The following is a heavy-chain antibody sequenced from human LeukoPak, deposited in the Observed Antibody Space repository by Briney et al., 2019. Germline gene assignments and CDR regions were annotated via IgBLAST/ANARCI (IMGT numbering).Heavy chain of an antibody. J-gene: IGHJ6*02. CDR1: GGSISSYY. D-gene: IGHD5-12*01. CDR3: ARDVANYYGMDV. Sequence: NPSETLSLTCTVSGGSISSYYWSWIRQPPVKGLEWIGYIYYSGSTNYNPSLKSRVTISVDTSKNQFSLKLSSVTAADTAVYYCARDVANYYGMDVWGQGTTVTVSS. CDR2: IYYSGST. V-gene: IGHV4-59*01.